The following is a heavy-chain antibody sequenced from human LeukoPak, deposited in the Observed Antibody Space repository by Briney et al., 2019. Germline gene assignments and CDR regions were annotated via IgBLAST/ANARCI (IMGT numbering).Heavy chain of an antibody. D-gene: IGHD4-17*01. V-gene: IGHV3-30*03. CDR1: GFTFSSYG. J-gene: IGHJ4*02. CDR3: ARDSATDSLTSYGDYGEFDY. Sequence: PGGSLRLSCAASGFTFSSYGMHWVRQAPGKGLEWVAVISYDGSNKYYADSVKGRFTISRDNSKNTLYLQMNSLRAEDTAVYYCARDSATDSLTSYGDYGEFDYWGQGTLVTVSS. CDR2: ISYDGSNK.